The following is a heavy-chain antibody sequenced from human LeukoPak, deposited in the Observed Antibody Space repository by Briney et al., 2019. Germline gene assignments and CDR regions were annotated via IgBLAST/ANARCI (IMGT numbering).Heavy chain of an antibody. Sequence: GGSLRLSCAASGFSFSGAWLNWVRQAPGKGLEWVGRIKNGGATDYAAPVKGIFTISRDDSKATLYLQMNSLETEDTAIYCCTSVTHFYLGGQGILVTVSS. CDR2: IKNGGAT. V-gene: IGHV3-15*01. CDR1: GFSFSGAW. J-gene: IGHJ4*02. CDR3: TSVTHFYL. D-gene: IGHD2-15*01.